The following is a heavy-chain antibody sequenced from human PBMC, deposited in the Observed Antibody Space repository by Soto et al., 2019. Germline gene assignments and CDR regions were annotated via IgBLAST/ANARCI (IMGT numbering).Heavy chain of an antibody. CDR3: ARVVSAAAGPGTLIYYFDY. CDR2: IYYSGST. J-gene: IGHJ4*02. CDR1: GGSISSYY. V-gene: IGHV4-59*01. Sequence: PSETLSLTCTVSGGSISSYYWSWIRQPPGKGLEWIGYIYYSGSTNYNPSLKSRVTISVDTSKNQFSLKLSSVTAADTAVYYCARVVSAAAGPGTLIYYFDYWGQGTLVTV. D-gene: IGHD6-13*01.